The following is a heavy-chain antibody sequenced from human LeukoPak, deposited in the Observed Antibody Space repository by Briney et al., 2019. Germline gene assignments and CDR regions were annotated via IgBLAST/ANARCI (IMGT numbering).Heavy chain of an antibody. Sequence: GGSLRLSCAASGFTFSCSPMLWVRQASGKGLEWVGRIRSKANSYATAYAASVKGRITISRDDSKNTAYLQMNSLKTEDTAVYYCTSLSGIVGATRSWGQGTMVTVSS. D-gene: IGHD1-26*01. J-gene: IGHJ3*01. CDR2: IRSKANSYAT. CDR1: GFTFSCSP. V-gene: IGHV3-73*01. CDR3: TSLSGIVGATRS.